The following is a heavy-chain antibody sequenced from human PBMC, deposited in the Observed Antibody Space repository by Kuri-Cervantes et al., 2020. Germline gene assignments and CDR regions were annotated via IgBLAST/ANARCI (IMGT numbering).Heavy chain of an antibody. J-gene: IGHJ4*02. D-gene: IGHD2-15*01. CDR1: GFTFGSFA. Sequence: GESLKISCAASGFTFGSFAMHWVRQAPGKGLEWVAVISYDGSSKYYADSVKGRFTISRDDSKNTLYLQMNSLRAEDTAVCYCARGPPAAGYCSGGSCYIDVYWGQGTLVTVSS. V-gene: IGHV3-30-3*01. CDR2: ISYDGSSK. CDR3: ARGPPAAGYCSGGSCYIDVY.